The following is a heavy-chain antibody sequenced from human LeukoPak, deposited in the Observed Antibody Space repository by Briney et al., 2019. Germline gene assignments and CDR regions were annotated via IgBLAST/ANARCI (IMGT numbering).Heavy chain of an antibody. J-gene: IGHJ4*02. CDR2: IKQDGSEK. CDR1: GFTFSSYW. D-gene: IGHD3-22*01. CDR3: ARGGYYDSSGYSFDY. Sequence: GGSLRLSCAASGFTFSSYWMSWVRQAPGKGLEWVANIKQDGSEKYYVDSVKGRFTISRDNAKNSLYLQMNSLRAEDTAVYYCARGGYYDSSGYSFDYWAQGTLVTVSS. V-gene: IGHV3-7*01.